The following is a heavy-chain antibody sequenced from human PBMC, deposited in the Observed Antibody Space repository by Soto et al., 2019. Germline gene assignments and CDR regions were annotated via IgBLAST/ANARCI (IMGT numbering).Heavy chain of an antibody. V-gene: IGHV4-34*01. CDR3: ARGPPRSSGYYYFDY. D-gene: IGHD3-22*01. Sequence: PSETLSLTCAVYGGSFSGYYWSWIRQPPGKGLEWIGEINHSGSTNYNPSLKSRVTISVDTSKNQFSLKLSSVTAADTAVYYCARGPPRSSGYYYFDYWGQGTLVTVSS. J-gene: IGHJ4*02. CDR1: GGSFSGYY. CDR2: INHSGST.